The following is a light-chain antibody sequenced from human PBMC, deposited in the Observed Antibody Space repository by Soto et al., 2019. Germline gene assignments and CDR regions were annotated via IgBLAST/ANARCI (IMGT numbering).Light chain of an antibody. CDR2: EVK. J-gene: IGLJ1*01. Sequence: QSVLTQPASVSGSPGQSITISCTGTSSDVGSYNLVSWYQQHPGKAPKLMIYEVKNRSSGVSNRFSGSKSGNTASLTISGLQAEDEADYYCSSYTTTNTYVFGTGTKLTVL. CDR3: SSYTTTNTYV. CDR1: SSDVGSYNL. V-gene: IGLV2-14*02.